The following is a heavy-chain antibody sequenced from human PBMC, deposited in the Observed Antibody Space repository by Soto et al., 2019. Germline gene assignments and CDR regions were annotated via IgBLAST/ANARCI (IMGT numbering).Heavy chain of an antibody. CDR3: AKDLSTDIVVVVAGGSNNWFDP. J-gene: IGHJ5*02. CDR1: GFTFSSYA. V-gene: IGHV3-23*01. Sequence: GGSLRLSCAASGFTFSSYAMSWVRQAPGKGLEWVSAISGSGGSTYYADSVKGRFTISRDNSKNTLYLQMNSLRAEDTAVYYCAKDLSTDIVVVVAGGSNNWFDPWGQGTLVTVSS. D-gene: IGHD2-15*01. CDR2: ISGSGGST.